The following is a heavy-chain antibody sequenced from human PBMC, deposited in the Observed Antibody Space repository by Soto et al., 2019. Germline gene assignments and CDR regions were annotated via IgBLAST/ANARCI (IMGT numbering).Heavy chain of an antibody. D-gene: IGHD5-12*01. CDR1: GYTFTSYD. Sequence: GSVKVSFKAYGYTFTSYDINLVRQATGQGLEWMGWMNPNSGNTGYAQKFQVRVTMTRNTSISTAYMELSSLRSEDTAVYYCGTSGYDGRPYYYYGMDVWGQGTMVTVSS. CDR2: MNPNSGNT. CDR3: GTSGYDGRPYYYYGMDV. J-gene: IGHJ6*02. V-gene: IGHV1-8*01.